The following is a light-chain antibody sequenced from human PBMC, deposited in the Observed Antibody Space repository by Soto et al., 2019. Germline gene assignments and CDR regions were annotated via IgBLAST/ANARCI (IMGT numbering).Light chain of an antibody. CDR3: QQVKSFPLT. CDR2: GAS. V-gene: IGKV3-15*01. Sequence: EIVMTQSPATLSVSPGERATLSCRASQSVSSNLAWYQQKPGQAPRLLIYGASTRATGIPARFSGSGSGTEFTLTISSLQPEDFATYYCQQVKSFPLTFGGGTKVEVK. CDR1: QSVSSN. J-gene: IGKJ4*01.